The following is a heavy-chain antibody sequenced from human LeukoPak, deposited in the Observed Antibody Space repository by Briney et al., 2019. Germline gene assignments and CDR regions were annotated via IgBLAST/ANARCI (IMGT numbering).Heavy chain of an antibody. J-gene: IGHJ4*02. Sequence: GGSLRLSCAASGFTFSSYGTHWFRQATGKGLEWGAVIRYDGSKKYYADSVKGRFTISRDNSKNTLYLQMDSLRAEDTAVYYCARYNTGSVDYWGQGTLVTVSS. V-gene: IGHV3-33*01. CDR3: ARYNTGSVDY. CDR2: IRYDGSKK. CDR1: GFTFSSYG. D-gene: IGHD2-8*02.